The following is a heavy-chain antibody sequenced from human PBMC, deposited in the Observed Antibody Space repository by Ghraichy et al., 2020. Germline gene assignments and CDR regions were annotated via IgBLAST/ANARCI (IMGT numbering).Heavy chain of an antibody. V-gene: IGHV3-23*01. CDR2: ISGSGGST. CDR3: AKDRTRMVQGVNFDY. CDR1: GFTFSSYA. J-gene: IGHJ4*02. Sequence: GGSLRLSCEASGFTFSSYAMSWVRQAPGKGLEWVSAISGSGGSTYYADSVKGRFTISRDNSKNTLYLQMNSLRAEDTAVYYCAKDRTRMVQGVNFDYWGQGTLVTVSS. D-gene: IGHD3-10*01.